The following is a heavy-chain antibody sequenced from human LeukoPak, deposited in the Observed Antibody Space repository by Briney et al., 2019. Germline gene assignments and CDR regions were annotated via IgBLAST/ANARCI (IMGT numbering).Heavy chain of an antibody. V-gene: IGHV4-28*01. CDR1: GYSISSNNW. CDR3: ARNQAEAGNHGAFDI. CDR2: MYDSGST. Sequence: SDTLSLTCAVSGYSISSNNWWAWIQPPPGKGLEWIGYMYDSGSTYNKPYKTSLSIRVTLSIDTSKNHFSLKLDSVTEIDTAMYYCARNQAEAGNHGAFDIWGQGTLVTVSS. D-gene: IGHD6-19*01. J-gene: IGHJ3*02.